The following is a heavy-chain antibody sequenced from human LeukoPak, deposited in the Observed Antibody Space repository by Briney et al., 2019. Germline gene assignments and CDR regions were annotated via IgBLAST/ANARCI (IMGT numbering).Heavy chain of an antibody. CDR2: IYYSGST. J-gene: IGHJ4*02. V-gene: IGHV4-61*01. Sequence: PSETLSLTCTVSGGSVSSGSYYWSWIRQPPGKGLEWIGYIYYSGSTNYNPSLKSRVTISVDTSKNQFSLRLSSVTAADTAVYYCARGLYYDILTASYATYFDYWGQGTLVTVSS. D-gene: IGHD3-9*01. CDR1: GGSVSSGSYY. CDR3: ARGLYYDILTASYATYFDY.